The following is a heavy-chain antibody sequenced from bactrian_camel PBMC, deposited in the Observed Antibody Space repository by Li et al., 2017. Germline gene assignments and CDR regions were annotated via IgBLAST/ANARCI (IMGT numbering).Heavy chain of an antibody. CDR2: IDSDGTT. V-gene: IGHV3S55*01. J-gene: IGHJ4*01. D-gene: IGHD3*01. CDR1: GFETRGYVTHC. CDR3: AAVAEGRTVEGGVSLWTLFESGY. Sequence: VQLVESGGGAVQVGGSLTLTCAISGFETRGYVTHCMGWFRQASGKERAGIATIDSDGTTTYADSVKGRFTVFKGNAGKTLYLQMNSLRPEVTAMYDCAAVAEGRTVEGGVSLWTLFESGYWGQGTQVTVS.